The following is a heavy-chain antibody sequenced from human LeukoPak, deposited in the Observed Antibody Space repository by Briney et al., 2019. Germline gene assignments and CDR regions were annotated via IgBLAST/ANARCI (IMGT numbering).Heavy chain of an antibody. CDR1: GYTFSDYN. V-gene: IGHV1-2*02. Sequence: ASVKVSCKTSGYTFSDYNIQWVRQAPGQELEWMGWINPNSGGTNYAQKFQGRVTMTRDTSISTAYMELSRLRSDDTAVYYCAREGGGSYYAALDYWGQGTLVTVSS. D-gene: IGHD1-26*01. J-gene: IGHJ4*02. CDR3: AREGGGSYYAALDY. CDR2: INPNSGGT.